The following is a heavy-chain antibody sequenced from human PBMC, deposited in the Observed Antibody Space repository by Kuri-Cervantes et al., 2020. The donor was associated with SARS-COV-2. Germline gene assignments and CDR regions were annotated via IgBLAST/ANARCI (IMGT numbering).Heavy chain of an antibody. V-gene: IGHV1-46*01. J-gene: IGHJ4*02. D-gene: IGHD6-13*01. Sequence: ASVKVSCKASGYTFTSYYMHWVRQAPGQGLEWMGIINPSGGSTSYAQKFLGRVTMTRDTSTSTVYMELSSLRSEDTAVYYCARAQEHNAQQLAGVDYWGQGTLVTVSS. CDR2: INPSGGST. CDR3: ARAQEHNAQQLAGVDY. CDR1: GYTFTSYY.